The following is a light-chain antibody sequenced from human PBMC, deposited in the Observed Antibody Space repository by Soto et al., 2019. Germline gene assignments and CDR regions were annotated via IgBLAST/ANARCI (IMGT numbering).Light chain of an antibody. J-gene: IGLJ3*02. CDR3: SSYTSGSTWV. V-gene: IGLV2-14*01. CDR1: SSDVGGYNY. CDR2: DVS. Sequence: QSALTQPASVSGSPGQSITISCTGTSSDVGGYNYVSWYQQHPGKAPKLMIYDVSNRPSGVSNRFSGSKSGNTASLTISGLQAEDEADYYCSSYTSGSTWVFGGGTQLTVL.